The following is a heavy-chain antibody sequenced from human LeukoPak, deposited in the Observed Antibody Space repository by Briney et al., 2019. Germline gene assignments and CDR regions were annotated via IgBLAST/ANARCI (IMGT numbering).Heavy chain of an antibody. D-gene: IGHD3/OR15-3a*01. J-gene: IGHJ6*03. V-gene: IGHV3-7*01. CDR2: IKQDGSEK. CDR3: AKNDYGTDSDFYYMDF. Sequence: PGGSLRLSCAASGFTFSSYWMSWVRQAPGKGLEWVANIKQDGSEKYYVDSVKGRFTISRDNSKNTVFLQMNSLKIEDTAVYYCAKNDYGTDSDFYYMDFWGKGTKVTVSS. CDR1: GFTFSSYW.